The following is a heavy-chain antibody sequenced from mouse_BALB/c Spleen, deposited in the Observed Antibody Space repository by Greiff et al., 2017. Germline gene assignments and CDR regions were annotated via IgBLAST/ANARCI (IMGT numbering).Heavy chain of an antibody. CDR3: ARGASYGSAWFAY. V-gene: IGHV5-17*02. J-gene: IGHJ3*01. D-gene: IGHD1-1*01. CDR2: ISSGSSTI. CDR1: GFTFSSFG. Sequence: EVQGVESGGGLVQPGGSRKLSCAASGFTFSSFGMHWVRQAPEKGLEWVAYISSGSSTIYYADTVKGRFTISRDNPKNTLFLQMTSLRSEDTAMYYCARGASYGSAWFAYWGQGTLVTVSA.